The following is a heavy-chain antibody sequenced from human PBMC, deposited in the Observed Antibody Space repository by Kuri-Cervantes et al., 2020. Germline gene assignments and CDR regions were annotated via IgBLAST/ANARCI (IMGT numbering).Heavy chain of an antibody. CDR2: INHSGST. V-gene: IGHV4-39*07. J-gene: IGHJ4*02. CDR1: GGSVASGSYY. CDR3: AKAGHIVGAAFDS. Sequence: GSLRLSCTVSGGSVASGSYYWSWIRQPPGKGLEWIGEINHSGSTNYNPSLKSRVTISVDTSKNQFSLKPSSVTAADTAVYYCAKAGHIVGAAFDSWGQGTLVTVSS. D-gene: IGHD1-26*01.